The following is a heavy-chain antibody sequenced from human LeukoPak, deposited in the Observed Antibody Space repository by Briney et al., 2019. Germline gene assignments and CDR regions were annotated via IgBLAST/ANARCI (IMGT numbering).Heavy chain of an antibody. V-gene: IGHV3-21*01. D-gene: IGHD6-13*01. CDR1: GFTFSSYG. J-gene: IGHJ4*02. Sequence: PGGSLRLSCAASGFTFSSYGMNWVRQAPGKGLEWVSSISSSSSYIYYADSVKGRFTISRDNAKNSLYLQMNSLRAEDTAVYYCARDGAAAKPFDYWGQGTLVTVSS. CDR3: ARDGAAAKPFDY. CDR2: ISSSSSYI.